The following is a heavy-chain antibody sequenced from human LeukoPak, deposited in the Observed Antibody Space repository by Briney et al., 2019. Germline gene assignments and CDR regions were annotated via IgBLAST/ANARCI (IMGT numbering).Heavy chain of an antibody. CDR1: GGSISSSSYY. J-gene: IGHJ4*02. D-gene: IGHD6-19*01. CDR2: IYYSGST. Sequence: SETLSLTCTVSGGSISSSSYYWGWIRQPPGKGLEWIGSIYYSGSTYYNPSLKSRVTISVDTSKNQFSLKLSSVTAADTAVYYCARLRGDRAVAPYLFDYWGQGTLVTVSS. CDR3: ARLRGDRAVAPYLFDY. V-gene: IGHV4-39*01.